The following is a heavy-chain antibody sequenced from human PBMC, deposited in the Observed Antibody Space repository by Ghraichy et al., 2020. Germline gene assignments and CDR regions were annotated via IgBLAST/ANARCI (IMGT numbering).Heavy chain of an antibody. D-gene: IGHD5-24*01. CDR3: ARGLRDGYVGIDY. V-gene: IGHV4-34*01. J-gene: IGHJ4*02. Sequence: SETLSLTCAVYGGSFSGYYWSWIRQPPGKGLEWIGEINHSGSTNYNPSLKSRVTISVDTSKNQFSLKLSSVTAADTAVYYCARGLRDGYVGIDYWGQGTLVTVSS. CDR2: INHSGST. CDR1: GGSFSGYY.